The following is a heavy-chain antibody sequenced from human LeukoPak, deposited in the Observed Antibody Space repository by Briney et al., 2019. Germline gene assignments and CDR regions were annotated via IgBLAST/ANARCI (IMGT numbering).Heavy chain of an antibody. V-gene: IGHV3-53*05. D-gene: IGHD3-22*01. CDR3: AKENYYDSSGYIDY. CDR1: GFSVSSSY. J-gene: IGHJ4*02. Sequence: GGSLRLSCAASGFSVSSSYMNWVRQAPGKGLEWVSIIYRDGSTYYADYVKGRFTISRDNSKNTLYLQMNSLRTEDTAVYHCAKENYYDSSGYIDYWGQGTLVTVSS. CDR2: IYRDGST.